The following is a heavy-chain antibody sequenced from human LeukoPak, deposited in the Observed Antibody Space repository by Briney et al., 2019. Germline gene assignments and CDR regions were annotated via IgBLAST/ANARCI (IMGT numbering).Heavy chain of an antibody. D-gene: IGHD4-17*01. J-gene: IGHJ6*03. CDR2: INSDGSST. CDR1: GFTFSSYW. V-gene: IGHV3-74*01. CDR3: ARDHKGYGDYDYYYMDV. Sequence: GGSLRLSCAASGFTFSSYWMHWVRQAPGKGLVWVSRINSDGSSTSYADSVKGRFTISRDNAKNTLYLQMNSLRAEDTAVYYCARDHKGYGDYDYYYMDVWGKGTTVTISS.